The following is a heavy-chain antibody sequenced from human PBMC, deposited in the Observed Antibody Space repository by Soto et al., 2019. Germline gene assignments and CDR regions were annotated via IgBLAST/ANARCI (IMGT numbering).Heavy chain of an antibody. CDR2: IKGNTDGGTT. J-gene: IGHJ6*02. CDR1: GFTFSNAW. V-gene: IGHV3-15*01. D-gene: IGHD3-3*01. Sequence: PGGSLRLSCAASGFTFSNAWMSWVRQAPGKGLEWVGRIKGNTDGGTTDYAAPVKGRFTISRDDSRNTLYLQMNSLKTEVTAVYYCTTDLCLGFWSGYYGPRYYYGMDVRGQGTTVPVSS. CDR3: TTDLCLGFWSGYYGPRYYYGMDV.